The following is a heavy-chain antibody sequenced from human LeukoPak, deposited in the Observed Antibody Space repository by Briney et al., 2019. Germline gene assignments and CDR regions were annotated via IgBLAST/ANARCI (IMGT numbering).Heavy chain of an antibody. CDR1: GGSISSYY. CDR2: IYYSGST. Sequence: KSSETLSLTCTVSGGSISSYYWSRIRQPPGKGLEWIGYIYYSGSTNYNPSLKSRVTISVDTSKNQFSLKLSSVTAADTAVYYCARGAGDIVVVPAAEILGGTYGMDVWGQGTTVTVSS. J-gene: IGHJ6*02. V-gene: IGHV4-59*12. CDR3: ARGAGDIVVVPAAEILGGTYGMDV. D-gene: IGHD2-2*01.